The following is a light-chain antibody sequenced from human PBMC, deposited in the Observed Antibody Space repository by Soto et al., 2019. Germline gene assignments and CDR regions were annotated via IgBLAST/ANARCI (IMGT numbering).Light chain of an antibody. CDR2: AAS. CDR3: QQSYSTPPVT. CDR1: RTITMY. J-gene: IGKJ5*01. V-gene: IGKV1-39*01. Sequence: GDRVTITCRASRTITMYLNWYQQKSGQAPKLLIFAASSLQSGVPSRFSGSGSGTDFTLTISNVQPEDFAIYFCQQSYSTPPVTFGQGTRLEIK.